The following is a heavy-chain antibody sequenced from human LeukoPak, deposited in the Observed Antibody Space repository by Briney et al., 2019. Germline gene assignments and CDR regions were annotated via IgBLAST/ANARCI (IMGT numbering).Heavy chain of an antibody. V-gene: IGHV3-21*01. CDR2: ISSSSNYI. Sequence: GGSLRLSCAVSGFTFSSYSMNWVRQAPGKGLEWVSSISSSSNYIYYADSVKGRFTISRDNAKNSLYLQMNSLRAEDTAVYYCATLVGATPNYWGQGTLVTVSS. D-gene: IGHD1-26*01. J-gene: IGHJ4*02. CDR3: ATLVGATPNY. CDR1: GFTFSSYS.